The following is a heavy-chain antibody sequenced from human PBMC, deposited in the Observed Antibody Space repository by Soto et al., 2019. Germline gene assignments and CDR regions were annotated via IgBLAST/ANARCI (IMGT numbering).Heavy chain of an antibody. CDR1: GGAITSYY. CDR2: IYYSGST. D-gene: IGHD3-10*01. Sequence: SETLSLTCTVSGGAITSYYWTWIRQPAGKGLEWIGRIYYSGSTKYSPSLKSRVSMSVDTSKNLFSLKMNSVTAADTAVYYCARSSMVPVDCFDFWGQGTVVTVSS. V-gene: IGHV4-4*07. CDR3: ARSSMVPVDCFDF. J-gene: IGHJ4*02.